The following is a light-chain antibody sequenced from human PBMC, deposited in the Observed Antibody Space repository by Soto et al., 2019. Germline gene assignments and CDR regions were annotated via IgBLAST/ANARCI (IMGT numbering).Light chain of an antibody. CDR1: QSVRNF. V-gene: IGKV3-11*01. Sequence: EIVLTQSPATLSLSPGERATLSCRASQSVRNFLAWHQQKPGQAPRLLIYDTYNRAAGIPARFSGSGSGTDLTLTISSLEPEDFAVYYCQQRSKWPLTFGGGTKVDIX. CDR3: QQRSKWPLT. J-gene: IGKJ4*01. CDR2: DTY.